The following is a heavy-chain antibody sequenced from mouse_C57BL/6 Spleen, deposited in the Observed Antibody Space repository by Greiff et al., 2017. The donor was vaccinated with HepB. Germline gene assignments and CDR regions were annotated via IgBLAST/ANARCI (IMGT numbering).Heavy chain of an antibody. V-gene: IGHV5-16*01. CDR1: GFTFSDYY. Sequence: EVMLVESEGGLVQPGSSMKLSCTASGFTFSDYYMAWVRQVPEKGLEWVANINYDGSSTYYLDSLKSRFIISRDNAKNILYLQMSSLKSEDTATYYCARGFPWLRGAMDYWGQGTSVTVSS. CDR2: INYDGSST. CDR3: ARGFPWLRGAMDY. D-gene: IGHD2-2*01. J-gene: IGHJ4*01.